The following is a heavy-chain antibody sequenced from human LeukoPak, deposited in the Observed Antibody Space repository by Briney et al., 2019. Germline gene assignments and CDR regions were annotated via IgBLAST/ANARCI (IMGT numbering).Heavy chain of an antibody. CDR2: IRYDGSNK. CDR1: GFTFSSYG. J-gene: IGHJ6*03. Sequence: PGGSLRLSCAASGFTFSSYGMHWVRQAPGKGLEWVAFIRYDGSNKYYADSVKGRFTISRDNSKNTLYLQMNSLRAEDTAVYYCARNGAPVVSAITPYYYYMDVWGKGTTVTVSS. D-gene: IGHD5/OR15-5a*01. V-gene: IGHV3-30*02. CDR3: ARNGAPVVSAITPYYYYMDV.